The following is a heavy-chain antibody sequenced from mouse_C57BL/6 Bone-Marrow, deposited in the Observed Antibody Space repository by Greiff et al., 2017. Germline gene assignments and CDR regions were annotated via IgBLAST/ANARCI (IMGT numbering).Heavy chain of an antibody. V-gene: IGHV1-72*01. CDR3: SRSDYYCSSHFDY. Sequence: QVQLKQPGAELVKPGASVKLSCKASGYTFTSYWMHWVKQRPGRGLEWIGRIDPNSGGTNYNEKFKSKATLTVDKPSSTAYMQLSILTSEDSAVYYWSRSDYYCSSHFDYWGQGTTLTVSS. CDR2: IDPNSGGT. J-gene: IGHJ2*01. CDR1: GYTFTSYW. D-gene: IGHD1-1*01.